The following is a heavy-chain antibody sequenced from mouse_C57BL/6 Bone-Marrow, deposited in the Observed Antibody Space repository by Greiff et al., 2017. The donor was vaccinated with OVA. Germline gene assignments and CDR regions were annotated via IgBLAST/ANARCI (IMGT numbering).Heavy chain of an antibody. CDR2: IYPGNSDT. J-gene: IGHJ4*01. Sequence: VQLQQSGTVLARPGASVKMSCKTSGYTFTSYWMHWVKQRPGKGLEWIGAIYPGNSDTSYNQKFKGKAKLTAGTSARTAYMELSSLTNEDSAVYSCTRPCCIDYAIDYWGQGTSVTVSS. D-gene: IGHD2-12*01. CDR3: TRPCCIDYAIDY. CDR1: GYTFTSYW. V-gene: IGHV1-5*01.